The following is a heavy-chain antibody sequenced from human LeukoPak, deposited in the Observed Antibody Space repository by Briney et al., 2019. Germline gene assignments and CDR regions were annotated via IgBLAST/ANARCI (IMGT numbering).Heavy chain of an antibody. CDR1: GYTFTSYY. CDR2: INPSGAST. J-gene: IGHJ4*02. D-gene: IGHD6-6*01. Sequence: GAPVKVCCKASGYTFTSYYMHWVRQAPGQGLEWMGIINPSGASTSYALKFQGRVTMTRDTSTSTVYMELSSLRSEDTAVYYCARAPEDSSSSSDYWGQGTLVTVSS. V-gene: IGHV1-46*01. CDR3: ARAPEDSSSSSDY.